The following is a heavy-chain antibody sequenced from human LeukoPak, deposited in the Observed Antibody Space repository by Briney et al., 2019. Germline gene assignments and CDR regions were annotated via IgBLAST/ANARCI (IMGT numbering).Heavy chain of an antibody. J-gene: IGHJ4*02. D-gene: IGHD3-16*01. CDR2: ISYDGSNK. CDR1: GFTFSSYG. Sequence: PGGSLRLSCAASGFTFSSYGMHWVRQAPGKGLEWVAVISYDGSNKYYADSVKGRFTISRDNSKNTLYLQMNSLRAEDTAVHYCATNTEFDTDYVLRFDYWGQGTLVTVSS. CDR3: ATNTEFDTDYVLRFDY. V-gene: IGHV3-30*03.